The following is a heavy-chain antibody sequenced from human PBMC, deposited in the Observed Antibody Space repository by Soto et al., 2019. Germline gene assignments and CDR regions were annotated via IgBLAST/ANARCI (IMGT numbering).Heavy chain of an antibody. CDR1: GGSISSGGYS. CDR2: IYYSGST. CDR3: ARVFSDSSSFFDP. Sequence: SETLSLTCAVSGGSISSGGYSWSWIRQHPGKGLEWIGYIYYSGSTYYNPSLKSRVTISVDTSKNQFSLKLSSVTAADTAVYYCARVFSDSSSFFDPWGQRTLVTVSS. V-gene: IGHV4-31*11. D-gene: IGHD6-13*01. J-gene: IGHJ5*02.